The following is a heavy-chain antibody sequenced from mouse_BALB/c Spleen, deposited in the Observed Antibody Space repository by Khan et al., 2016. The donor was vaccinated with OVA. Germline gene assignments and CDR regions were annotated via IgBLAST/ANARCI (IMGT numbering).Heavy chain of an antibody. D-gene: IGHD1-1*01. CDR3: ARDEGYYYGDYFDY. CDR1: GYLIISGCY. CDR2: ISYDGKN. Sequence: EVQLQESGPGLVKPSQSLSLTCSVTGYLIISGCYWNWIRQFPGNELEWMCHISYDGKNNYNPSLKNRISLPSDTSKHQFFLRLNSVTTEDTATYDCARDEGYYYGDYFDYWGQCTTLTVSS. V-gene: IGHV3-6*02. J-gene: IGHJ2*01.